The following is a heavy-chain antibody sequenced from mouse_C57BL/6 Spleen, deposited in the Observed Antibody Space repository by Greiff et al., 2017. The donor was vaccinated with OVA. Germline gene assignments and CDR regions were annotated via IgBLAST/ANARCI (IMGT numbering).Heavy chain of an antibody. V-gene: IGHV5-6*01. J-gene: IGHJ2*01. CDR3: ARQGTGYFDY. Sequence: EVKVVESGGDLVKPGGSLKLSCAASGFTFSSYGMSWVRQTPDKRLEWVATISSGGSYTYYPDSVKGRFTISRDNAKNTLYLQMSSLKSEDTAMYYCARQGTGYFDYWGQGTTLTVSS. CDR2: ISSGGSYT. CDR1: GFTFSSYG. D-gene: IGHD4-1*01.